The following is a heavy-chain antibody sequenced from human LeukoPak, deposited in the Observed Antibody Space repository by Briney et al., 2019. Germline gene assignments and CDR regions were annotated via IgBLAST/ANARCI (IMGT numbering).Heavy chain of an antibody. D-gene: IGHD6-19*01. CDR2: IYPGDSDT. J-gene: IGHJ3*02. CDR3: ATSDAVADSGRALDI. Sequence: GESLMISCKGSGYSFTSYWIGWVRQMPGKGLEWMGIIYPGDSDTRYSPSFQGQVTISADKSISTAYLQWSSLKASDTAMYYCATSDAVADSGRALDIWGQGTMVTVSS. CDR1: GYSFTSYW. V-gene: IGHV5-51*01.